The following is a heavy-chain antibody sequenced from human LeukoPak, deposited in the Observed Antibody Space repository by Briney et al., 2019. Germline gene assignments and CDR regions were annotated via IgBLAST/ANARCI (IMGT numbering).Heavy chain of an antibody. D-gene: IGHD2-15*01. V-gene: IGHV3-30*03. J-gene: IGHJ3*02. CDR1: GFTFSSYA. CDR3: ARDPYCSGGSCYPRSGITVGAFDI. Sequence: PGGSLRLSCAASGFTFSSYAMSWVRQAPGKGLEWVAVISYDGSNKYYADSVKGRFTISRDNSKNTLYLQMNSLRAEDTAVYYCARDPYCSGGSCYPRSGITVGAFDIWGQGTMVTVSS. CDR2: ISYDGSNK.